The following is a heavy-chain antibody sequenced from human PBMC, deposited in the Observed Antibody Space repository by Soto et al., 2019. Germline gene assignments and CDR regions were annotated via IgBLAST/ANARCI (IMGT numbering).Heavy chain of an antibody. V-gene: IGHV4-31*03. Sequence: QVQLQESGPGLVKPSQTLSLTCTVSGGSISSGGYYWSWIRQHPGKGLEWIGYIYYSGSTYYNPALKGRVTNSVDTAKNRFSLMLGSVTAAETAVYYCAVFYGGGGSCYGGPRHYFDYWGQGTLVTVSS. D-gene: IGHD2-15*01. CDR2: IYYSGST. J-gene: IGHJ4*02. CDR3: AVFYGGGGSCYGGPRHYFDY. CDR1: GGSISSGGYY.